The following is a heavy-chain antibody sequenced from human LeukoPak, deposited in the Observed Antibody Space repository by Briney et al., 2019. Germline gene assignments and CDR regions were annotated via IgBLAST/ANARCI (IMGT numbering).Heavy chain of an antibody. Sequence: ASVTVSFTVSVSTLSYLSIHWVRQAPGKGLEYVGGSDPEDGETFHAQNFQGRVTMIEDTSIDAAYMELSSLRSEDTAVYYCVTDRARLFWYFDLWGRGTLVTVSS. CDR3: VTDRARLFWYFDL. D-gene: IGHD2-21*02. J-gene: IGHJ2*01. V-gene: IGHV1-24*01. CDR2: SDPEDGET. CDR1: VSTLSYLS.